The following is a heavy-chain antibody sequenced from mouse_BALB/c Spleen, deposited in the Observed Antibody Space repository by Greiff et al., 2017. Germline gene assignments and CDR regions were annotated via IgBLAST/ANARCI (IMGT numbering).Heavy chain of an antibody. J-gene: IGHJ4*01. Sequence: VKLMESGPGLVAPSQSLSITCTVSGFSLTGFGVNWVRQPPGKGLEWLGMLWGDGSTDYNSALKSRLSISKDNSKSQVFLKMNSLQTDDTARYDCARQPVTTVVGDAMDYWGQGTAVTVSS. CDR2: LWGDGST. D-gene: IGHD1-1*01. CDR1: GFSLTGFG. CDR3: ARQPVTTVVGDAMDY. V-gene: IGHV2-6-7*01.